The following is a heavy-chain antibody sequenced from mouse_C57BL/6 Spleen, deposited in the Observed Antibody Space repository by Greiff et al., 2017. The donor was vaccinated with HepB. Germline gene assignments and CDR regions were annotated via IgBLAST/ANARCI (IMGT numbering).Heavy chain of an antibody. V-gene: IGHV3-1*01. D-gene: IGHD2-1*01. Sequence: DVQLQESGPGMVKPSQSLSLTCTVTGYSITSGYDWHWIRHFPGNKLEWMGYISYSGSTNYNPSLKSRISITHDTSKNHFFLKLNSVTTEDTATYYCARGDYYGNYGAMDYWGQGTSVTVSS. CDR1: GYSITSGYD. CDR2: ISYSGST. CDR3: ARGDYYGNYGAMDY. J-gene: IGHJ4*01.